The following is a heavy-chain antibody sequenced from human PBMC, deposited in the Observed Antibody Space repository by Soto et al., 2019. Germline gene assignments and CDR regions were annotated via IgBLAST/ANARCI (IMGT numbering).Heavy chain of an antibody. CDR3: TTDVASTVTTFG. CDR2: IKSKTDGGTT. V-gene: IGHV3-15*07. Sequence: PGGSLRLSCAASGFTFSNAWMNWVRQAPGKGLEWVGRIKSKTDGGTTDYAAPVKGRLSISRDDSKNTLYLQMNSLKTEDTAVYYCTTDVASTVTTFGWGQGTLVTVSS. D-gene: IGHD4-17*01. CDR1: GFTFSNAW. J-gene: IGHJ4*02.